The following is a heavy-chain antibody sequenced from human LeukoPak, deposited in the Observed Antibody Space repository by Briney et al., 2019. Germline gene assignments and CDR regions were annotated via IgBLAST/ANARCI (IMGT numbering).Heavy chain of an antibody. CDR2: VHTSGST. V-gene: IGHV4-4*07. J-gene: IGHJ3*02. D-gene: IGHD6-13*01. CDR1: GGSISSYY. CDR3: ARVSRTPYSSSWSGGAFDI. Sequence: SETLSLTCTVPGGSISSYYWSWIRQPAGKGLEWIGRVHTSGSTNYNPSLKSRVTMSVDTSKNQFSLKLSPVTAADTAVYYRARVSRTPYSSSWSGGAFDIWGQGTMVTVSS.